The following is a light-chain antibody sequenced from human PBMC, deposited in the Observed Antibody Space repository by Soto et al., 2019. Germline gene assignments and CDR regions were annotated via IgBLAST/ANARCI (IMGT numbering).Light chain of an antibody. J-gene: IGKJ2*01. CDR2: GAS. CDR3: QQYGNSPPT. Sequence: EIVMTQSPGTLSLSPGERATLSCWASQSVSSNDLAWYQQQPGQAPRLLIYGASRRVTGVPDRFSGSGSGTDFTLTVSRLEPEDFAVYYCQQYGNSPPTFGQGTNLGIK. V-gene: IGKV3-20*01. CDR1: QSVSSND.